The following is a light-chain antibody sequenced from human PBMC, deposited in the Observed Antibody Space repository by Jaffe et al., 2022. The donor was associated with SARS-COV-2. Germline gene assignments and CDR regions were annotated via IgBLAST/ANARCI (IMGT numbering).Light chain of an antibody. Sequence: DIQMTQSPSSVSASVGDRVTFTCRATQGISDSLAWYQQKPGKAPKLLIYAASRLQSGVPSRFSGSGYGTDFTVTISSLQPEDFGIYYCQQAGSYPYTFGQGTKLEIK. CDR3: QQAGSYPYT. CDR2: AAS. V-gene: IGKV1-12*01. CDR1: QGISDS. J-gene: IGKJ2*01.